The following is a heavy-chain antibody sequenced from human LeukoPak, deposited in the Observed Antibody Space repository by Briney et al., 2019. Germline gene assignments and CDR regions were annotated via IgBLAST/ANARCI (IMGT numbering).Heavy chain of an antibody. Sequence: SETLSLTCAVSGGSISSSNWWSWVRQPPGKGLEWIGEIYHSGSTNYNPSLKSRVTISLDTPKNQFSLRLSSVTAADTAVYYCARDSNGYFDFWGQGILVTVSS. V-gene: IGHV4-4*02. CDR2: IYHSGST. D-gene: IGHD2/OR15-2a*01. CDR3: ARDSNGYFDF. J-gene: IGHJ4*02. CDR1: GGSISSSNW.